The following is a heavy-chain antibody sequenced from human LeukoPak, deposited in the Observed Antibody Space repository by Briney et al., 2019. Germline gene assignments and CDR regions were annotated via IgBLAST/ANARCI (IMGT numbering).Heavy chain of an antibody. J-gene: IGHJ4*02. CDR1: GGSISSYY. Sequence: PSETLSLTCTVSGGSISSYYWSWIRQPTGKGLEWIGYIYYSGSTNYNPSLKSRVTISVDTSKNQFSLKLSSVTAADTAVYYCARGMGGYSYVWAFDYWGQGTLVTVSS. CDR2: IYYSGST. CDR3: ARGMGGYSYVWAFDY. D-gene: IGHD5-18*01. V-gene: IGHV4-59*01.